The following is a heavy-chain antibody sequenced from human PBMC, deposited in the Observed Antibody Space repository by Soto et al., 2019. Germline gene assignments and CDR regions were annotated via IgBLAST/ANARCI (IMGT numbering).Heavy chain of an antibody. V-gene: IGHV4-4*07. J-gene: IGHJ4*02. D-gene: IGHD4-17*01. CDR2: IFTSEST. CDR3: AVDYGGNSFDY. CDR1: GVSLTNYY. Sequence: XGTLSLTCTVSGVSLTNYYWSWIRQPAGKGLEWIGRIFTSESTNYNPSLRGRVTMSVDTSKNQFSLKLTSVTAADTAMYYCAVDYGGNSFDYWGQGTLVTVSS.